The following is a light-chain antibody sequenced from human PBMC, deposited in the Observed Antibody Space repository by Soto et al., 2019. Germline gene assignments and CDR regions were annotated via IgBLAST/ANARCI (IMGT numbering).Light chain of an antibody. V-gene: IGKV1-5*01. CDR3: QQSYSTPQT. J-gene: IGKJ1*01. CDR1: QSIGTW. Sequence: DIQMTQSPSTLSASVGDRVTITCRASQSIGTWLAWYQHRPGEGPKLLIHDASSLQSGVPSRFSGRGSGTEFTLTISSLQPEDFAIYYCQQSYSTPQTFGRGTKV. CDR2: DAS.